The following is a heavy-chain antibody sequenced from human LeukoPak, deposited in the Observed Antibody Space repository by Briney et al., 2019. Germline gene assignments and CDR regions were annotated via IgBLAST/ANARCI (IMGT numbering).Heavy chain of an antibody. CDR2: IKSKTDGGTT. D-gene: IGHD3-10*01. J-gene: IGHJ6*04. V-gene: IGHV3-15*01. CDR1: GFTLSNAW. Sequence: GGSLRLSCAASGFTLSNAWMSWVRKAPGKGLEWVGRIKSKTDGGTTDYAAPVKGRFTISRDDSKNTLYLQMNSLKTEDTAVYYCTTDPRYGSGSYYPRVYYYGMDVWGKGTTVTVSS. CDR3: TTDPRYGSGSYYPRVYYYGMDV.